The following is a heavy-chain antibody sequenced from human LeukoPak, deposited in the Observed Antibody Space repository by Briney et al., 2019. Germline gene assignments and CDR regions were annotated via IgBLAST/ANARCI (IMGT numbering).Heavy chain of an antibody. CDR1: GYTFTGYY. CDR2: INPNSGGT. Sequence: ASVKVSCKASGYTFTGYYMHWVRQAPGQGLEWMGWINPNSGGTNYAQKFQGRVTMTRATSISTAYMELIRLRSDDTALYYCAVYDFWSGYSIDYWGQGTLVTVSS. J-gene: IGHJ4*02. D-gene: IGHD3-3*01. V-gene: IGHV1-2*02. CDR3: AVYDFWSGYSIDY.